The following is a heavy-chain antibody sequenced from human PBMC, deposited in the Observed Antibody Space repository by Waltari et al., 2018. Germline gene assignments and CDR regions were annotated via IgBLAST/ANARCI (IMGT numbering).Heavy chain of an antibody. J-gene: IGHJ4*02. D-gene: IGHD1-7*01. V-gene: IGHV4-59*08. CDR3: ARHGLDTGNYQAHFDS. Sequence: QVQVQESGPGLVKTSETLSLSCTVSGGSTSAHYWSWIRQPPGVGLEWIGYINYSGTTNYNYARKGRVSMSGATPNNQLSLKWRSVTAADTAVYYCARHGLDTGNYQAHFDSWGQGTLVTVSS. CDR1: GGSTSAHY. CDR2: INYSGTT.